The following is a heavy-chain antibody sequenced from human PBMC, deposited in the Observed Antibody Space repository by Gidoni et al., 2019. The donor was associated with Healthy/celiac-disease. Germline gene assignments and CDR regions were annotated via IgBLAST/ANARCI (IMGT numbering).Heavy chain of an antibody. CDR1: GGSISSSSYY. CDR3: VVLGSGWYPYFDY. V-gene: IGHV4-39*01. J-gene: IGHJ4*02. D-gene: IGHD6-19*01. CDR2: ISYSGST. Sequence: LSLTCTVSGGSISSSSYYWGWIRQPPGKGLEWMGSISYSGSTYYHPSLKGRVTISVDTAKNQSSLRLSSVTAADTAVYYCVVLGSGWYPYFDYWGQGTLVTVSS.